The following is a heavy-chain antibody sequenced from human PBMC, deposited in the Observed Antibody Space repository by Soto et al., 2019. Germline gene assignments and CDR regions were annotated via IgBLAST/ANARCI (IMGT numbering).Heavy chain of an antibody. CDR3: ASHDYAPNGMDV. CDR1: GGSISSGDYY. V-gene: IGHV4-30-4*01. J-gene: IGHJ6*02. Sequence: QVQLQESGPGLVKPSQTLSLTCTVSGGSISSGDYYWSWIRHPPGKGLEWIGYIYYSGSTYYNPSLTSRVTISGDTSKNQFSLKLSSVTAADTAVYYCASHDYAPNGMDVWGQGATVTVSS. D-gene: IGHD3-16*01. CDR2: IYYSGST.